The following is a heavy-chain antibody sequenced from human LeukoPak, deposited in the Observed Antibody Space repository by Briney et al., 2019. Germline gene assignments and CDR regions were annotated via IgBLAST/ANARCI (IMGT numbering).Heavy chain of an antibody. J-gene: IGHJ3*02. Sequence: SGTLSLTRAVSGGSISSSNWWSWVRQPPGKGLEWIGEIYHSGSTNYNPSLKSRVTISVDKSKNQFSLKLSSVTAADTAVYYCARRPRTRGIVVVPAAMGAFDIWGQGTMVTVSS. CDR3: ARRPRTRGIVVVPAAMGAFDI. V-gene: IGHV4-4*02. D-gene: IGHD2-2*01. CDR1: GGSISSSNW. CDR2: IYHSGST.